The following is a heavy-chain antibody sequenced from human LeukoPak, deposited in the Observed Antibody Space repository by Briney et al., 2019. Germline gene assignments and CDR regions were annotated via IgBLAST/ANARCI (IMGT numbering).Heavy chain of an antibody. D-gene: IGHD6-19*01. CDR2: IIPILGIA. CDR1: GGTFSSYA. J-gene: IGHJ4*02. Sequence: SVKVSCKASGGTFSSYAISWVRQAPGQGLEWMGRIIPILGIANYAQKFQGRVTITADKSTSTAYMELSSLRSEDTAVYYCARDGGIAVAQGEFDYWGQGTLVTVSS. V-gene: IGHV1-69*04. CDR3: ARDGGIAVAQGEFDY.